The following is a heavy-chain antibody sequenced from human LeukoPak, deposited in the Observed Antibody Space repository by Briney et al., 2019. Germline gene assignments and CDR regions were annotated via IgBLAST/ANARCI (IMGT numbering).Heavy chain of an antibody. CDR2: INHSGST. D-gene: IGHD3-22*01. CDR3: AKSNGYGLIDI. J-gene: IGHJ3*02. Sequence: SETLSLTCAVYGGSFSGYYWSWIRQPPGKGLEWIGEINHSGSTNYNPSLKSRVTISVDTSRNQFSLKLNSVTAADTAVYYCAKSNGYGLIDIWGQGTWSPSLQ. V-gene: IGHV4-34*01. CDR1: GGSFSGYY.